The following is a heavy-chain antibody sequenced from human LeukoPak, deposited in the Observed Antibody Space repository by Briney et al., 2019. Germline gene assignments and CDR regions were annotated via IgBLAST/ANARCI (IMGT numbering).Heavy chain of an antibody. D-gene: IGHD5-24*01. J-gene: IGHJ4*02. CDR2: ISGSGGST. V-gene: IGHV3-23*01. CDR1: GFTFSSYA. Sequence: PGGSLRLSCGASGFTFSSYAMSWVRQAPGKGLEWVSAISGSGGSTYYADSVKGRFTISRDNSKNTLYLQMNSLRAEDTAVYYCAKDTGGDGFNFFDYWGQGTLVTVSS. CDR3: AKDTGGDGFNFFDY.